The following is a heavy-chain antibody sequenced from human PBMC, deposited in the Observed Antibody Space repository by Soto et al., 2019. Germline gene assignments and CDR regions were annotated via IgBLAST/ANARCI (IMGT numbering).Heavy chain of an antibody. J-gene: IGHJ4*02. CDR2: MKEDGSEI. V-gene: IGHV3-7*04. D-gene: IGHD6-6*01. Sequence: EVQLVESGGGLVQPGGSLRLSCAASGFTFSSHWMTWVRQAPGKGLEWVAYMKEDGSEIYYVDSVKGRFTISRDNAKNSLYLQMNSLRVEDTAVYYCARGVYRLDYWGQGTLVTVSS. CDR1: GFTFSSHW. CDR3: ARGVYRLDY.